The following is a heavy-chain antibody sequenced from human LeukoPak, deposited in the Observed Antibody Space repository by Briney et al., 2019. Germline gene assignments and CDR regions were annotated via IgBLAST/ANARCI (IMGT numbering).Heavy chain of an antibody. Sequence: GGSLRLSCEASGFTFSSYSMNWVRQAPGQGLEWVSYISSSTTIYYADSVKGRFTISRDNAKNSLYLQMNSLRAEDTAVYYCARAMTTEANDYWGQGTLVTVSS. CDR2: ISSSTTI. D-gene: IGHD4-11*01. V-gene: IGHV3-48*01. CDR3: ARAMTTEANDY. J-gene: IGHJ4*02. CDR1: GFTFSSYS.